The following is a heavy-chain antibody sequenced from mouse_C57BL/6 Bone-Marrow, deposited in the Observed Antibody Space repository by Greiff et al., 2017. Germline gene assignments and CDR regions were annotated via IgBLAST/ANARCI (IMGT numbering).Heavy chain of an antibody. Sequence: QFHVKQPGAELVKPGASVKMSCKASGYTFTSYWITWVKQRPGQGLEWIGDIYPGSGSTNYNEKFKSKATLTVDTSSSTAYMQLSSLTSEYSAVYYCARPYYSNYWYFDVWGTGTTVTVSS. CDR1: GYTFTSYW. V-gene: IGHV1-55*01. CDR3: ARPYYSNYWYFDV. D-gene: IGHD2-5*01. CDR2: IYPGSGST. J-gene: IGHJ1*03.